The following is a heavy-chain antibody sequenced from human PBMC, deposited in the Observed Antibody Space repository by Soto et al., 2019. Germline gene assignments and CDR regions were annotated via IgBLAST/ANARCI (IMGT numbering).Heavy chain of an antibody. CDR2: IRSKAYGGTT. J-gene: IGHJ5*02. Sequence: GGSLRLSCTASGFTFGDYAMSWFRQAPGKGLEWVGFIRSKAYGGTTEYAASVKGRFTISRDDSKSIAYLQMNSLKTEDTAVYYCTRGSSSSWYLPLTWFDPWGQGTLVTVSS. CDR3: TRGSSSSWYLPLTWFDP. V-gene: IGHV3-49*03. D-gene: IGHD6-13*01. CDR1: GFTFGDYA.